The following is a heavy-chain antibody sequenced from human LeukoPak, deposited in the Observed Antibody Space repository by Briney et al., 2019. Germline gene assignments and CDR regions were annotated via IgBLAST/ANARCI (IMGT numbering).Heavy chain of an antibody. Sequence: GASGKVSCTASGHIFTVDSIHWVRQAPGQGLEWLGWVHLNGGGTYRAQKCEGRVTMTKGSSISTASMELSGLTSDDTAVYYCATAQRCSGGTCYAWTDAFHVWGQGTMVIVSS. CDR2: VHLNGGGT. J-gene: IGHJ3*01. D-gene: IGHD2-15*01. CDR1: GHIFTVDS. CDR3: ATAQRCSGGTCYAWTDAFHV. V-gene: IGHV1-2*02.